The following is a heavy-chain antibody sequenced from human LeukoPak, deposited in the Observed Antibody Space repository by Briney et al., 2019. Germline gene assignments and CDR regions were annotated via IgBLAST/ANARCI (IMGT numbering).Heavy chain of an antibody. D-gene: IGHD3-22*01. Sequence: ASVKVSCKASAYSFTNYYIHWVRQAPGQGLEWMGIINPSDGNTSYAQKFQGRVTMTRDMSTSTAYMELSRLRSDDTAVYYCAMIAQEGFDYWGQGTLVTVSS. V-gene: IGHV1-46*03. CDR1: AYSFTNYY. CDR3: AMIAQEGFDY. CDR2: INPSDGNT. J-gene: IGHJ4*02.